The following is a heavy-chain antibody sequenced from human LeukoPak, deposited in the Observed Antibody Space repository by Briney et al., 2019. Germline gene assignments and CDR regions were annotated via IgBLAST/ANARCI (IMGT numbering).Heavy chain of an antibody. V-gene: IGHV4-4*02. CDR2: IYRSGST. CDR3: ARHRYSPSWFDP. D-gene: IGHD2-21*01. J-gene: IGHJ5*02. Sequence: SETLSLTCAVSGGSISSSNWWSWVRQPPGKGLEWIGEIYRSGSTNYNPSLKSRVTISVDTSKNQFSLKLSSVTAADTAVYYCARHRYSPSWFDPWGQGTLVTVSS. CDR1: GGSISSSNW.